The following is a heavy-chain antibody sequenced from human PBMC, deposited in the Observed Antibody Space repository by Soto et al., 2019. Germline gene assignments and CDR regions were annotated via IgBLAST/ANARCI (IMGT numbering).Heavy chain of an antibody. V-gene: IGHV3-30*18. CDR1: GFTFSSYG. D-gene: IGHD2-15*01. CDR3: AKEAPNCSGGSCYQKVLYYSDY. Sequence: QVQLVESGGGVVQPGRSLRLSCAASGFTFSSYGMHWVRQAPGKGLEWVAVISYDGSNKYYADSVKGRFTISRDNSKNTLYLQMNSLRAEDTAVYYCAKEAPNCSGGSCYQKVLYYSDYWGQGTLVTVSS. J-gene: IGHJ4*02. CDR2: ISYDGSNK.